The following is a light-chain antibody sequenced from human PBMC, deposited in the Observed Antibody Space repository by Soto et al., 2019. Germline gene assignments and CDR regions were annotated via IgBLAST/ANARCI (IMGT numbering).Light chain of an antibody. V-gene: IGKV3-20*01. J-gene: IGKJ2*01. Sequence: ESVLTQSQGTLSLSPGERVTLSCRASQTFGRTYLAWYQQKPGQSPRLLIYDASSRDTGIPHRFSGSGSGTDFTLTISRLEHEDFGVYYCQQFGTSPLYTFGQGTKLEIK. CDR1: QTFGRTY. CDR3: QQFGTSPLYT. CDR2: DAS.